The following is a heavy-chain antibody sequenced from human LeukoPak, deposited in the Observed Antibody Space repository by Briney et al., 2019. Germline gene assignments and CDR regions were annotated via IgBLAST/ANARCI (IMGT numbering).Heavy chain of an antibody. D-gene: IGHD6-19*01. Sequence: ASVKVSCKASGYTFTSYGISWVRQAPGQGLEWMGWISAYNGNTNCAQKLQGRVTMTTDTSTSTAYMELSSLRSEDTAVYYCARVAVAGVAYYYYYMDVWGKGTTVTVSS. CDR2: ISAYNGNT. J-gene: IGHJ6*03. CDR3: ARVAVAGVAYYYYYMDV. V-gene: IGHV1-18*01. CDR1: GYTFTSYG.